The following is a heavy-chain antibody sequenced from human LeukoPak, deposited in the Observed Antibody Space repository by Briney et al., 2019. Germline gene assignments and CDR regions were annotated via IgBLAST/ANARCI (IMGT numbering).Heavy chain of an antibody. J-gene: IGHJ5*02. V-gene: IGHV3-74*01. Sequence: PGGSLRLSCAASGFTFSSYWMHWVRQAPGKGLGWVSRINSDGSSTSYADSVNGRFTISRDNAKNTLYLQMNSLRAEDTAVYYCARDPFSTTVTTNWFDPWGQGTPGIVSP. CDR1: GFTFSSYW. D-gene: IGHD4-17*01. CDR2: INSDGSST. CDR3: ARDPFSTTVTTNWFDP.